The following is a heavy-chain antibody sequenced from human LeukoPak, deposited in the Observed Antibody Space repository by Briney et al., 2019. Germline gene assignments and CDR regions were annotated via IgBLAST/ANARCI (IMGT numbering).Heavy chain of an antibody. J-gene: IGHJ3*02. CDR3: AREQDDVVVVVAATYGSAFDI. D-gene: IGHD2-15*01. Sequence: GGSLRLSCAASGFTFSSYGMSWVRQAPGKGLGWVSAISGSGGSTYYADSVKGRFTISRDNSKNTLYLQMNSLRAKDTALYCCAREQDDVVVVVAATYGSAFDIWGQGTMVTVSS. V-gene: IGHV3-23*01. CDR1: GFTFSSYG. CDR2: ISGSGGST.